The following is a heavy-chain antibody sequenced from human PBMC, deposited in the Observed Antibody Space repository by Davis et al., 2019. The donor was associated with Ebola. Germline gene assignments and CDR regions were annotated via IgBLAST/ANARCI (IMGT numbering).Heavy chain of an antibody. CDR3: ARDRGIAARPSYYYYGMDV. J-gene: IGHJ6*02. CDR1: GGSFSGYY. V-gene: IGHV4-34*01. CDR2: INHSGST. Sequence: MPGGSLRLSCAVYGGSFSGYYWSWIRQPPGKGLEWIGEINHSGSTNYNPSLKSRVTISVDTSKNQFSLKLSSVTAADTAVYYCARDRGIAARPSYYYYGMDVWGQGTTVTVSS. D-gene: IGHD6-6*01.